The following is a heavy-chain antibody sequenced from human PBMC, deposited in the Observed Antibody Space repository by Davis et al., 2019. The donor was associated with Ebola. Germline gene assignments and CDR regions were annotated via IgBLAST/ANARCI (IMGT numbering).Heavy chain of an antibody. Sequence: ASVKVSCKASGYTFTGYHMHWVRQAPGQGLEWMGWINPNSGGTNYAQKFQGWVTMTRDTSISTAYMELSRLRSDDTAVYYCAREGGFSSSWDYYYYGMDVWGQGTTVTVSS. CDR1: GYTFTGYH. CDR3: AREGGFSSSWDYYYYGMDV. V-gene: IGHV1-2*04. CDR2: INPNSGGT. J-gene: IGHJ6*02. D-gene: IGHD6-13*01.